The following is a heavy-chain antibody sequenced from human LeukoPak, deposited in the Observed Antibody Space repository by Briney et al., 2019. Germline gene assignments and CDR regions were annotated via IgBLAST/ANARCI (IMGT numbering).Heavy chain of an antibody. Sequence: PGGSLRLSCAASGFTFSNYGMHWVRQAPGKGLEWVAVIWYDGSNKYYADSVKGRFTISGDNSKNTLYLQMNSLRAEDTAVYYCAKEQMGCSGGSCYDAFDIWGQGTMVTVSS. J-gene: IGHJ3*02. CDR3: AKEQMGCSGGSCYDAFDI. CDR2: IWYDGSNK. D-gene: IGHD2-15*01. V-gene: IGHV3-33*06. CDR1: GFTFSNYG.